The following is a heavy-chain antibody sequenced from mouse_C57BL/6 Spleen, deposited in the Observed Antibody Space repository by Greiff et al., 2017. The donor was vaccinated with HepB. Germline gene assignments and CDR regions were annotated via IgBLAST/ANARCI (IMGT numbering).Heavy chain of an antibody. Sequence: QVQLQQSGPELVKPGASVKISCKASGYTFTDYYINWVKQRPGQGLEWIGWIFPGSGSTYYNEKFKGKATLTVDKSSSTAYMLLSSLTSEDSAVYFCARATVVAKGYYFDYWGQGTTLTVSS. D-gene: IGHD1-1*01. CDR3: ARATVVAKGYYFDY. V-gene: IGHV1-75*01. CDR2: IFPGSGST. J-gene: IGHJ2*01. CDR1: GYTFTDYY.